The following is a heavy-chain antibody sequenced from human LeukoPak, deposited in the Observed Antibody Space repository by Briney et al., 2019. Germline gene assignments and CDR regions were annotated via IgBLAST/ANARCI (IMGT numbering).Heavy chain of an antibody. J-gene: IGHJ6*03. Sequence: GASVKVSCKAPGVTFGTYAISWVRQAPGQGLEWMGGIIAVFTIANYAQKFQGRVTITADKSTSTAYMELSSLRSEDTAVYYCARSNGPVLVSPGAPINYYYFYMDVWGKGTTVTVSS. V-gene: IGHV1-69*10. CDR1: GVTFGTYA. CDR2: IIAVFTIA. D-gene: IGHD3-3*02. CDR3: ARSNGPVLVSPGAPINYYYFYMDV.